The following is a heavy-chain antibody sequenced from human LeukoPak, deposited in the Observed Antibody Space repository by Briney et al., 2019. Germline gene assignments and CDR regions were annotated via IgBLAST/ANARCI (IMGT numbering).Heavy chain of an antibody. J-gene: IGHJ3*02. Sequence: GGSLRLSCAASGFTFDDYAMHWVRQAPGKGLEWVSGISWNSGSIGYADSVKGRFTISRDNAKNSLYMQMNSLRAEDTALYYCAKVNMVRGVRVNDAFDIWGQGTMVTVSS. CDR3: AKVNMVRGVRVNDAFDI. V-gene: IGHV3-9*01. D-gene: IGHD3-10*01. CDR1: GFTFDDYA. CDR2: ISWNSGSI.